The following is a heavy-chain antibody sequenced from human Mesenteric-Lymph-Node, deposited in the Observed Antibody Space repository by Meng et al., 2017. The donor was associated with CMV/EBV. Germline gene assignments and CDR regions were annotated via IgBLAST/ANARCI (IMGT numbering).Heavy chain of an antibody. CDR1: GGTFSRYA. D-gene: IGHD2-2*01. CDR2: IIPILGIA. Sequence: SVKVSCKASGGTFSRYAISWVRQAPGQGLEWMGGIIPILGIANYAQKFQGRVTITADKSTSTAYMELSSLRSEDTAVYYCARVRPPSSDIVVVPAACVLLDYWGQGTLVTVSS. J-gene: IGHJ4*02. V-gene: IGHV1-69*10. CDR3: ARVRPPSSDIVVVPAACVLLDY.